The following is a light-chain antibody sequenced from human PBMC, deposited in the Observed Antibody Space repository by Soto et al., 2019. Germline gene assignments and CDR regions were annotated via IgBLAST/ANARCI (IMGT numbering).Light chain of an antibody. Sequence: QSALAQPASVSGSPGQSITISCTGTSSDVGAYYYVSWYQQHPGKAPKLMIYDVTIRPSGVSHRFSGSKSGNTASLTISGLQAEDEADYYCSSYTTNTSYVFGTGTKVTVL. CDR3: SSYTTNTSYV. CDR2: DVT. CDR1: SSDVGAYYY. J-gene: IGLJ1*01. V-gene: IGLV2-14*03.